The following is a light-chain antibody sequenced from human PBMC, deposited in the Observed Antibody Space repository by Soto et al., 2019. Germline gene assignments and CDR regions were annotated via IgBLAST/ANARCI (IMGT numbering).Light chain of an antibody. CDR3: NSYTRSNTLV. CDR2: KVS. CDR1: NSDVGGYNY. Sequence: QSVLTQPASVSGSPGQSITISCTGTNSDVGGYNYVSWYQQHPGTAPKLIIYKVSNRPSGVSNRFSGSKSGSTASLTISGLQAEDEADYYCNSYTRSNTLVFGGGTKVTVL. J-gene: IGLJ2*01. V-gene: IGLV2-14*01.